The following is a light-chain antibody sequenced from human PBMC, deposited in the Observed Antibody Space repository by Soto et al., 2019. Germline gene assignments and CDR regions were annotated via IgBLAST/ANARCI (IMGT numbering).Light chain of an antibody. Sequence: DIPMTQSPSSVSASVGDRVTITCRASQGIRSWLAWYQQRPGKAPKLLISAASSLQSAVPSRFSGSRSGTDFTLTISSLQPDDFATYYCQQSDTFPATFGGGTKVEIK. CDR1: QGIRSW. J-gene: IGKJ4*01. CDR2: AAS. CDR3: QQSDTFPAT. V-gene: IGKV1D-12*01.